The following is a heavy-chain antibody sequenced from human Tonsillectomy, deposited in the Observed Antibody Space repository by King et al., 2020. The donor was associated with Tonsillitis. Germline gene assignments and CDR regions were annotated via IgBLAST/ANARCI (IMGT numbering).Heavy chain of an antibody. CDR1: GFTFSYYA. CDR3: ADENWGAFAI. CDR2: ISGSGGGT. V-gene: IGHV3-23*04. D-gene: IGHD7-27*01. Sequence: VQLVESGGGLVQPGGSLRLSCAASGFTFSYYAMSWVRQAPGKGLEWVSTISGSGGGTYYADSVKGRFSISRDNSKNTLYLQMNSLRAEDTAIYYCADENWGAFAIWGQGPLVTVSP. J-gene: IGHJ3*02.